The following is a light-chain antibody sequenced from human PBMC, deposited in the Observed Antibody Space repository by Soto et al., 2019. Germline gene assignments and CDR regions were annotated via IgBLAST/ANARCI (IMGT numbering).Light chain of an antibody. Sequence: QLVLTQPPSVSGAPGQRVTISCTGSSSNIGAGYDVHWYQQLPGTAPKLLIYDNTNRPSGVPDRCSGSNSGTSASLAITGLQAEDEADYYCQSYDRSLSGSRVFGTGTKVTVL. CDR1: SSNIGAGYD. CDR2: DNT. V-gene: IGLV1-40*01. J-gene: IGLJ1*01. CDR3: QSYDRSLSGSRV.